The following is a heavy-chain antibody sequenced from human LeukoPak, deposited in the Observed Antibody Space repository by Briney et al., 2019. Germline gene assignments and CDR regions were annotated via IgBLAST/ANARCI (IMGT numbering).Heavy chain of an antibody. CDR3: ARSRLTSFDY. V-gene: IGHV3-48*01. J-gene: IGHJ4*02. CDR2: ISSTLYST. CDR1: GFTFSRYN. Sequence: GGSLRLSCAASGFTFSRYNMVWVRQAPGKGLEWISYISSTLYSTFYTDSVKGRFAISRDNAKNSLFLQMNGLRAEDTAVYYCARSRLTSFDYWGQGTLVAVSS.